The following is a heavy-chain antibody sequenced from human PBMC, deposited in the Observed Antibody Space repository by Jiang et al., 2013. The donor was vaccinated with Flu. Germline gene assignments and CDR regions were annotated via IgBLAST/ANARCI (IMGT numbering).Heavy chain of an antibody. Sequence: GSGLVKPSETLSLTCTVSGGSISNYYWSWIRQSAGKGLEWIGRIYTSGSTNYNPSLKSRVSMSVDTSKNKFSLRLTSVTAADTAVYYCARVSKSIYDYGDSVDYYFGMDVWGQGTRVTVSS. D-gene: IGHD4-17*01. CDR2: IYTSGST. J-gene: IGHJ6*02. CDR1: GGSISNYY. CDR3: ARVSKSIYDYGDSVDYYFGMDV. V-gene: IGHV4-4*07.